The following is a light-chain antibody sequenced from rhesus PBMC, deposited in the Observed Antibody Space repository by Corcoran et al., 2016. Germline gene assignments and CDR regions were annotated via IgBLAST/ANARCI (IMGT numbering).Light chain of an antibody. CDR3: QQYSISPWT. Sequence: DIQMTQSPSSLSVSVGDTVTITCRASQGISSWLAWYQQKPGKAPKLLIYEASSLQSGVPSRFSGSGSGTDFTLTITSLQSEDFASYYCQQYSISPWTFGQGTKVEIK. CDR2: EAS. J-gene: IGKJ1*01. CDR1: QGISSW. V-gene: IGKV1-22*01.